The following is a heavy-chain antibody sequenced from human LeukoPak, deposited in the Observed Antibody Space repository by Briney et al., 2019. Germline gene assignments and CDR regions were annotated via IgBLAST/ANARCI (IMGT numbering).Heavy chain of an antibody. CDR2: INWNGGGT. D-gene: IGHD1-26*01. CDR3: AKHLTATQTYIFFGLDV. J-gene: IGHJ6*02. CDR1: GYSFKDYG. V-gene: IGHV3-9*01. Sequence: GGSLRLSCAATGYSFKDYGMHWVRQPPGKGLEWVSAINWNGGGTDYADSVKGRFTIFRDNAKNSLYLQLSSLRPEDTALYYGAKHLTATQTYIFFGLDVWGQGTSVTVSS.